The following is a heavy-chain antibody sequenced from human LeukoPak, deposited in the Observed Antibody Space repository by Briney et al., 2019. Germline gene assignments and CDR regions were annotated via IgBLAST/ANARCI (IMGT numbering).Heavy chain of an antibody. CDR3: ARDNYYGSGSQDY. CDR2: INPNSGGT. V-gene: IGHV1-2*02. Sequence: GASVKVSCKASGGTFSSYAISWVRQAPGQGLEWMGWINPNSGGTNYAQKFQGRVTMTRDTSISTAYMELSRLRSDDTAVYYCARDNYYGSGSQDYWGQGTLVTVSS. CDR1: GGTFSSYA. D-gene: IGHD3-10*01. J-gene: IGHJ4*02.